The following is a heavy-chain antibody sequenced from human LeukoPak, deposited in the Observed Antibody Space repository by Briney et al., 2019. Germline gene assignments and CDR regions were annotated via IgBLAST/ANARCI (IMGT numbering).Heavy chain of an antibody. CDR1: GGSISSSSYY. V-gene: IGHV4-39*01. D-gene: IGHD2-2*01. J-gene: IGHJ3*02. CDR3: ARQSVVVVPAAMTVGDAFDI. Sequence: SETLSLTCTVSGGSISSSSYYWGWIRQPPGKGLEWIGSIYYSGSTYYNPSLKSRVTISVDTSKNQFSLKLSSVTAADTAVYYCARQSVVVVPAAMTVGDAFDIWGQGTMVTVSS. CDR2: IYYSGST.